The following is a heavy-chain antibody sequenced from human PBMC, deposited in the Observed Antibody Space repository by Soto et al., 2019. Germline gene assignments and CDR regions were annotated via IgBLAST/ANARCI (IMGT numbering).Heavy chain of an antibody. CDR2: ISSDGTNK. Sequence: PGGSLRLSCAASGFTFSSYGMHWVRQAPGKGLEWVTVISSDGTNKYYADSVKGRFTISRDNSKNTLYLQVNSLRAEDTAVYYCAKLRSSTWTPYASDIWGHGTMVTV. V-gene: IGHV3-30*18. D-gene: IGHD6-13*01. CDR3: AKLRSSTWTPYASDI. CDR1: GFTFSSYG. J-gene: IGHJ3*02.